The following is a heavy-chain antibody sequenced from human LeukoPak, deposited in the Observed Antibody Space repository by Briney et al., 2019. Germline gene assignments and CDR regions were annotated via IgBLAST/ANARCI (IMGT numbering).Heavy chain of an antibody. CDR1: GFTASDAY. J-gene: IGHJ4*02. Sequence: GGSLRLSCAASGFTASDAYMSWVRQAPGKGLEWVSYISSGGSTIHYTDSVKGRFTISRDNAKNSVYLQMNSLRAEDTAVYYCAREGGGSYSDYWGQGTLVTVSS. D-gene: IGHD1-26*01. CDR2: ISSGGSTI. CDR3: AREGGGSYSDY. V-gene: IGHV3-11*01.